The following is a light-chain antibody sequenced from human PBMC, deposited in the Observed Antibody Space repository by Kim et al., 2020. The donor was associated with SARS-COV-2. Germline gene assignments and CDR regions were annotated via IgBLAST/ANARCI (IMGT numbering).Light chain of an antibody. V-gene: IGKV1-5*03. J-gene: IGKJ1*01. CDR3: QQYYSDWT. Sequence: SISSWLAWYQQKPWKAPKLLIYKASSLESGVPSRFSGSGSGTEFTLTISSLQAEDFATYFCQQYYSDWTFGQGTKVDIK. CDR2: KAS. CDR1: SISSW.